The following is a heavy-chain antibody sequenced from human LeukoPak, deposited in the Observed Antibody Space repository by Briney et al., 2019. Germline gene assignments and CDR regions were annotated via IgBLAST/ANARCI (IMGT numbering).Heavy chain of an antibody. CDR3: ASALQLVPTAFDY. Sequence: SETLSLTCTVSDGSISSYYWSWIRQPPGKGLEWVGYIYYTGSTNYNPSLKSRVTILIDTSKSQSSLKLSSATAADTAVYYCASALQLVPTAFDYWGQGTLVTVSS. CDR2: IYYTGST. V-gene: IGHV4-59*08. D-gene: IGHD6-13*01. J-gene: IGHJ4*02. CDR1: DGSISSYY.